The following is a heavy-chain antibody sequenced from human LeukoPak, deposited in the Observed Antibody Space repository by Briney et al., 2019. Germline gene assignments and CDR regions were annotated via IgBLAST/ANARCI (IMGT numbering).Heavy chain of an antibody. CDR3: ARDSNEVSGSSYYYYYYMDV. V-gene: IGHV1-46*01. Sequence: ASVKVSCKASGYTFTSYNMHWVRQAPGQGLEWMGIINPSGGSTSYAQKFQGRVTMTRDTSTSTVYMELSSLRSEDTAVYYCARDSNEVSGSSYYYYYYMDVWGIGTTVTVSS. J-gene: IGHJ6*03. CDR2: INPSGGST. CDR1: GYTFTSYN. D-gene: IGHD3-10*01.